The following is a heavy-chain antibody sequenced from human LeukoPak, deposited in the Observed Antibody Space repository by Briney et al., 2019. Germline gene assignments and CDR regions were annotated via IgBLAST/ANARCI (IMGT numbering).Heavy chain of an antibody. CDR2: IDYSGGST. CDR1: GFTLSSYE. V-gene: IGHV3-23*01. D-gene: IGHD4-23*01. CDR3: ARGHDYGGQIDY. Sequence: GGSLRLSCAASGFTLSSYEMSWIRQAPGKGLEWVSSIDYSGGSTYYADSVKGRFTISRDNAKNSLYPQMNSLRAEDTAVYYCARGHDYGGQIDYWGQGTLVTVSS. J-gene: IGHJ4*02.